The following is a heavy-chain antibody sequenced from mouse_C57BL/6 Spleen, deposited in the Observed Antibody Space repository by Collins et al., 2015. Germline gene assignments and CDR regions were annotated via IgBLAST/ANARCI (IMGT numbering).Heavy chain of an antibody. D-gene: IGHD1-1*01. Sequence: QVQLKQSGAELVRPGASVKLSCKASGYTFTDYYXKWVKQTPVHGLEWIGAIDPETGGTAYNQKFKGKAMLTADSSSNTAFMELRSLTSEDSAVYYCTRSEVFYYGHSPYYFDYWGQGTTLTVSS. V-gene: IGHV1-15*01. CDR2: IDPETGGT. CDR3: TRSEVFYYGHSPYYFDY. CDR1: GYTFTDYY. J-gene: IGHJ2*01.